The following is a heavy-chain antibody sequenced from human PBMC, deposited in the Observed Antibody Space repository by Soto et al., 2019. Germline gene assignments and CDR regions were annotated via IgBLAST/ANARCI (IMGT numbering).Heavy chain of an antibody. CDR1: GGSFSGYY. D-gene: IGHD3-22*01. Sequence: QVQLQQWGAGLLKPSETLSLTCAVYGGSFSGYYWSWIRQPPGKGLEWIGEINHSGSTNYNPSLKSRVTISVDTSKNQFSLKLSSVTAADTAVYYCARSYYDSSGESDYWGQGTLVTVSS. CDR3: ARSYYDSSGESDY. J-gene: IGHJ4*02. V-gene: IGHV4-34*01. CDR2: INHSGST.